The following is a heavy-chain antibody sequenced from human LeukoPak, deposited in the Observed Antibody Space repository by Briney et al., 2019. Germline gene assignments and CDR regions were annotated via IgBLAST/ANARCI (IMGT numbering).Heavy chain of an antibody. CDR1: GYTFTSYD. D-gene: IGHD3-22*01. Sequence: ASVKVSCKASGYTFTSYDINWVRQATGQGLEWMGWMNPNSGNTGYAQKFQGRVTMTRNTSISTAYMELSSLRSEDTAVYYCARGWYDSSGYYYIPDYWGQGTLVTVSS. J-gene: IGHJ4*02. V-gene: IGHV1-8*01. CDR2: MNPNSGNT. CDR3: ARGWYDSSGYYYIPDY.